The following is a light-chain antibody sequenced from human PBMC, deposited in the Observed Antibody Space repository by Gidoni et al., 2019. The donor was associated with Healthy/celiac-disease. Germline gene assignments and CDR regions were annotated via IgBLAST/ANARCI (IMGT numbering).Light chain of an antibody. Sequence: TISCSGSSSNLGSNYVYWYQQLPGTAPKLLIYRNNQRPSGVPDRFAGSKSGTSASLAISGLRSEDEADYYCAAWDDSLSGWVFGGGTKLTVL. CDR2: RNN. CDR3: AAWDDSLSGWV. CDR1: SSNLGSNY. J-gene: IGLJ3*02. V-gene: IGLV1-47*01.